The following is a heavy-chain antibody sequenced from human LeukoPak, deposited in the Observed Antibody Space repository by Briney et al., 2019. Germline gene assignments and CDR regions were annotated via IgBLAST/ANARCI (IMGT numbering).Heavy chain of an antibody. CDR1: GGSFSGYY. V-gene: IGHV4-34*01. CDR2: INHSGST. J-gene: IGHJ5*02. D-gene: IGHD3-10*01. CDR3: ARHEPPYYYGVSGWFDP. Sequence: PSETLSLTCAVYGGSFSGYYWSWIRQPPGKGLEWIGEINHSGSTNYNPSLKSRVTISVDTSKNQFSLKLSSVTAADTAVYYCARHEPPYYYGVSGWFDPWGQGTLVTVSS.